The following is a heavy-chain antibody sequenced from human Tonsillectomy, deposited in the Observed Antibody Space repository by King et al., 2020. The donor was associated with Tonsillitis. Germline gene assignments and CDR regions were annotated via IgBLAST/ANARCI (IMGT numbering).Heavy chain of an antibody. D-gene: IGHD3-22*01. CDR2: VSYDGNDK. Sequence: VQLVESGGGVVQPGRSLRLSCAASGFTFSSYGIHWVRQAPGKGLEWVAVVSYDGNDKYYADSVKGRFNISRDNSKNTLYLQMNSLRAEDTAVYYCARSYYDSGAHSNGMDVWGQGTTVTVSS. J-gene: IGHJ6*02. CDR3: ARSYYDSGAHSNGMDV. V-gene: IGHV3-33*05. CDR1: GFTFSSYG.